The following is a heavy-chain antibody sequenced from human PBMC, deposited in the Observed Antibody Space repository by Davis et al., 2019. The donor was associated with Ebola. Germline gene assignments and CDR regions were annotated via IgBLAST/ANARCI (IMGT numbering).Heavy chain of an antibody. D-gene: IGHD1-26*01. CDR2: IIPIFGTA. CDR3: ASFRVVGATGPGDYYYGMDV. CDR1: GGTISTYL. V-gene: IGHV1-69*06. J-gene: IGHJ6*02. Sequence: AASVKVSCKASGGTISTYLISWVRQAPGQGLEWMGGIIPIFGTANYAQKFQGRVTITADKSTSTAYMELSSLRSEDTAVYYCASFRVVGATGPGDYYYGMDVWGQGTTVTVSS.